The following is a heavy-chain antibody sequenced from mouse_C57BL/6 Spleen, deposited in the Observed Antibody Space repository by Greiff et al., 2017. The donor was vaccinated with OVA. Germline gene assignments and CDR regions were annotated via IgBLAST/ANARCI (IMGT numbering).Heavy chain of an antibody. CDR3: ATPIYYDYDGVDY. CDR1: GYTFTDYY. V-gene: IGHV1-26*01. Sequence: EVKLQESGPELVKPGASVKISCKASGYTFTDYYMNWVKQSHGKSLEWIGDINPNNGGTSYNQKFKGKATLTVDKSSSTAYMELRSLTSEDSAVYYCATPIYYDYDGVDYWGQGTTLTVSS. D-gene: IGHD2-4*01. J-gene: IGHJ2*01. CDR2: INPNNGGT.